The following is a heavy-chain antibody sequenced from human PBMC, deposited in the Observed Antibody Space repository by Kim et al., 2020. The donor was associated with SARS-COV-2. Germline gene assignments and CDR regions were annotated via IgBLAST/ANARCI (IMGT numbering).Heavy chain of an antibody. CDR2: IGTAGDT. CDR3: ARGRYCSSTSCYIHYAMDV. D-gene: IGHD2-2*02. Sequence: GGSLRLSCAASGFTFSNYDMHWVRQATGKGLEWVSGIGTAGDTYYPGSVKGRFTISRENAKKSLYLQMNSLRAGDTAVYYCARGRYCSSTSCYIHYAMDVWGQGTTVTVSS. J-gene: IGHJ6*02. CDR1: GFTFSNYD. V-gene: IGHV3-13*01.